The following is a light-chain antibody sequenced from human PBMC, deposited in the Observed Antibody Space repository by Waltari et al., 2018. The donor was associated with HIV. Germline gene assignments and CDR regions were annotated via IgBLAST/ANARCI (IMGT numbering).Light chain of an antibody. CDR2: DNN. CDR3: GTWDSSLSAGL. J-gene: IGLJ3*02. Sequence: QSVLTQPPSVSAAPGQKVTISCSGSSSNLANNYVSCYQQLPGTAPKLLIYDNNKRPSGIPDRFSGSKSGTSATLGITGLQTGDEADYYCGTWDSSLSAGLFGGGTKLTVL. V-gene: IGLV1-51*01. CDR1: SSNLANNY.